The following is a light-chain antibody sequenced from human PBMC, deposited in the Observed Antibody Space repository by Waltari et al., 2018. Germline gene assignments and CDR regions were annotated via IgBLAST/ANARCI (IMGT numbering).Light chain of an antibody. CDR1: TSSIGKYS. Sequence: QSALTQPPSVSAAPGQKVTISCSGSTSSIGKYSVSWYQQLPGTAPKLLMYDSRNRPSGIPGRFSASKSGTSATLEISGLRPEDEAHYYCEAWDDRLTAEVFGTGTEVTVL. CDR3: EAWDDRLTAEV. V-gene: IGLV1-51*01. CDR2: DSR. J-gene: IGLJ1*01.